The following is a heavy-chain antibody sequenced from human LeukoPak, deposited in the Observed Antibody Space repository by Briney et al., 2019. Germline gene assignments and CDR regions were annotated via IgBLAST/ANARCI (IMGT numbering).Heavy chain of an antibody. Sequence: GGSLRLSCAASGFTFSSYSMNWVRQAPGKGLEWVSSISSSSSYIYYADSVKGRFTNSRDNAKNSLYLQMNSLRAEDTAVYYCAGAPYDSSGYYYYWGQGTLVTVSS. D-gene: IGHD3-22*01. CDR1: GFTFSSYS. J-gene: IGHJ4*02. CDR2: ISSSSSYI. CDR3: AGAPYDSSGYYYY. V-gene: IGHV3-21*01.